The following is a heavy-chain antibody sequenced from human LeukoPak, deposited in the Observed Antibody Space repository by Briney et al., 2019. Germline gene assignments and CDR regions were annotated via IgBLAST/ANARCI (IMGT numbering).Heavy chain of an antibody. Sequence: GGSLRLSCAASGFTFSDYYMSWIRQAPGKGLEWVSYISGSSKYINYADSVKGRFTISRDNAKNSLYLQMNSLRAEDTAVYYCARGNRPPDYWGQGTLVTVPS. V-gene: IGHV3-11*06. CDR2: ISGSSKYI. J-gene: IGHJ4*02. CDR1: GFTFSDYY. CDR3: ARGNRPPDY.